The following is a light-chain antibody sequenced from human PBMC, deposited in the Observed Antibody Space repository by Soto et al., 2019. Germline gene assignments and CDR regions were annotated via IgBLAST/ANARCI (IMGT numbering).Light chain of an antibody. CDR3: QQYNNWPRA. V-gene: IGKV3-15*01. Sequence: EILMTQSPATLSVSPGERVTLSCRASQTIGSNLAWYQQKPGQAPRLLIYGSSIRATGISARFSGSGSGTEFTLTISSLQSEDLAVYYCQQYNNWPRAFGQGTK. CDR1: QTIGSN. J-gene: IGKJ1*01. CDR2: GSS.